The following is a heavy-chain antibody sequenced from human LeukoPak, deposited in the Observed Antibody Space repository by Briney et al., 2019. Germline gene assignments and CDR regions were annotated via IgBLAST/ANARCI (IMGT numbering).Heavy chain of an antibody. V-gene: IGHV1-69*05. Sequence: GASVKVSCKASGGTFSSYAISWVRQAPGQGLEWMGGIIPIFGTANYAQKFQGRVTITTDESTSTAYMELSSLRSEDTAVYYCARSAPRNCSSTSCLEVGYYYYYMDVWGKGTTVTVSS. CDR3: ARSAPRNCSSTSCLEVGYYYYYMDV. D-gene: IGHD2-2*01. CDR1: GGTFSSYA. J-gene: IGHJ6*03. CDR2: IIPIFGTA.